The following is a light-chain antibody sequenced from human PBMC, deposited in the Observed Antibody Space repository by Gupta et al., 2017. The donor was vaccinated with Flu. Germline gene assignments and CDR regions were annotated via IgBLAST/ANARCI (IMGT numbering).Light chain of an antibody. CDR2: RAS. CDR1: QTINYW. Sequence: DIQQPQSPSTLSASVGDRVTITCRASQTINYWLAWYQQKAGKAPQLLIYRASILETGVPARFSGSGSGTEFTLKINRVEADDVATYYCKQNIRDPQAFGQGTKVEI. J-gene: IGKJ1*01. V-gene: IGKV1-5*03. CDR3: KQNIRDPQA.